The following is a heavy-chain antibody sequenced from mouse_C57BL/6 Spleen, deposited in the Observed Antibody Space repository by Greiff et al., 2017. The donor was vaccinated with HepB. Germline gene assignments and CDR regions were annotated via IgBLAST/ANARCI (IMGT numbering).Heavy chain of an antibody. CDR1: GFTFSDYG. D-gene: IGHD4-1*01. CDR2: ISSGSSTI. CDR3: ARDWDGDY. V-gene: IGHV5-17*01. J-gene: IGHJ2*01. Sequence: DVMLVESGGGLVKPGGSLKLSCAASGFTFSDYGMHWVRQAPEKGLEWVAYISSGSSTIYYADTVKGRCTITRDNAKNTLFLQMTSLRSEDTAMYYCARDWDGDYWGQGTTLTVAS.